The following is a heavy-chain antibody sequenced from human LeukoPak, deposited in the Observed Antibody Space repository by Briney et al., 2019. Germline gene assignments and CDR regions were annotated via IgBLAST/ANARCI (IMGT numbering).Heavy chain of an antibody. V-gene: IGHV1-18*01. CDR2: ITTYNGHTAL. D-gene: IGHD1-20*01. J-gene: IGHJ6*03. Sequence: AVKVSCKASGYTFSSFPFILVRQAPGQGRAWVGWITTYNGHTALEYAQKFQDRLTLTTDTSTNTASMELKSLILDDTAIYDCARSRVLNWRFAVGYFYMDVWGKVTTVTVSS. CDR3: ARSRVLNWRFAVGYFYMDV. CDR1: GYTFSSFP.